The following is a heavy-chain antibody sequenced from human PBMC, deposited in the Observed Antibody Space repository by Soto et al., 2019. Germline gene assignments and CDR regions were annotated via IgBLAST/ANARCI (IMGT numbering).Heavy chain of an antibody. CDR3: AKYTGYESLFYFDS. J-gene: IGHJ4*01. D-gene: IGHD5-12*01. Sequence: PSETLSLTCSVSGGSVSSGSFYWGWIRQPPGKGLEWIGYIFYAGAINYNPSLKSRVTISIDASEKQFSLNLTSVTAADTAFYYCAKYTGYESLFYFDSWGRGLQVTVSS. CDR2: IFYAGAI. CDR1: GGSVSSGSFY. V-gene: IGHV4-61*01.